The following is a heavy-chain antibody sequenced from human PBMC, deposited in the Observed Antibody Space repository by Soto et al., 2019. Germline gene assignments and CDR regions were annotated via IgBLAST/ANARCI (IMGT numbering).Heavy chain of an antibody. CDR3: ARDRFLEWLPYYGMDV. D-gene: IGHD3-3*01. V-gene: IGHV1-46*01. CDR2: INPSGGST. J-gene: IGHJ6*02. Sequence: VASVKVSCKASGYTFTSYYMHWVRQAPGQGLEWMGIINPSGGSTSYAQKFQGRVTMTRDTSTSTVYMELSSLRSEDTAVYYCARDRFLEWLPYYGMDVWGQGTTVTVSS. CDR1: GYTFTSYY.